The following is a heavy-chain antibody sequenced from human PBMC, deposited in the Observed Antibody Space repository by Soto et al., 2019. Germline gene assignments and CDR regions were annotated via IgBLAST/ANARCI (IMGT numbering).Heavy chain of an antibody. Sequence: GGSPRLSCAAAGFTSSNAWMNWIRQAPGKGLEWVGRIKSKTDGRTVDYAAPVKGRFTISRDDLRNTLYLQMNSLKTEDTAVYYCTTLYYETLTDTYFNYWGHGTLVTVSS. D-gene: IGHD3-9*01. V-gene: IGHV3-15*07. J-gene: IGHJ4*01. CDR2: IKSKTDGRTV. CDR1: GFTSSNAW. CDR3: TTLYYETLTDTYFNY.